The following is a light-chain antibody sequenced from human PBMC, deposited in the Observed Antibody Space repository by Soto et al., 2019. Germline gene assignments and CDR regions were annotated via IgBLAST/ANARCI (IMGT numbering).Light chain of an antibody. V-gene: IGLV3-25*03. J-gene: IGLJ2*01. CDR2: EDI. CDR3: QSADSSGAYVV. CDR1: ALPKQY. Sequence: SYELTQPPSVSVSPGQTARITCYGDALPKQYTFWYQQKPGQAPVLMIYEDILRPSGIPERFSGSSSGTTVTLTISGVQAEDEADYYCQSADSSGAYVVFGGGTKLTVL.